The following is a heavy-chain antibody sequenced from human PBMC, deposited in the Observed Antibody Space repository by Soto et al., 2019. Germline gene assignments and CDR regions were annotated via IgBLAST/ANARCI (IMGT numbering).Heavy chain of an antibody. CDR1: GFTFSSYG. V-gene: IGHV3-30*18. Sequence: GVLRLSCAASGFTFSSYGMHWVRQAPGKGLEWVAVISYDGSNKYYADSVKGRFTISRDNSKNTLYLQMNSLRAEDTAVYYCAKDWEGSSWYPYFDYWGQGTLVTVSS. D-gene: IGHD6-13*01. J-gene: IGHJ4*02. CDR2: ISYDGSNK. CDR3: AKDWEGSSWYPYFDY.